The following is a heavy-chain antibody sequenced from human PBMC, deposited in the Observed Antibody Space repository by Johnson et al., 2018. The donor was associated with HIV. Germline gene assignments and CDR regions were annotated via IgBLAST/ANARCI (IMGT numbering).Heavy chain of an antibody. D-gene: IGHD6-13*01. J-gene: IGHJ3*02. CDR1: GFTVSSNY. V-gene: IGHV3-66*01. CDR3: ARERIAAAGLDAFDI. Sequence: VQLVESGGGVVQPGRSLRLSCAASGFTVSSNYMSWVRQAPGKGLEWVSVFYSDSNTYSSDSVKGRFTISRDNSKNTLYLQMNSLGAEDTAVYYCARERIAAAGLDAFDIWGQGTMVTVSS. CDR2: FYSDSNT.